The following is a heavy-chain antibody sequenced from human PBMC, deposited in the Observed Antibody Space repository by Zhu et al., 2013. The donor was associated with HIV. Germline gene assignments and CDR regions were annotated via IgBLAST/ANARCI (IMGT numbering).Heavy chain of an antibody. Sequence: QVQLVQSGAEVREPGASVKVSCKTSGYTFTDYYLHWVRQAPGQGLEWLAWINSNNGGTYYSQKFQGRVTMTRDTSITTGYMELRSLKSEDTAMYYCARDPGNGFDYWGPGEPWSPSP. CDR2: INSNNGGT. V-gene: IGHV1-2*02. CDR1: GYTFTDYY. D-gene: IGHD4-4*01. CDR3: ARDPGNGFDY. J-gene: IGHJ4*02.